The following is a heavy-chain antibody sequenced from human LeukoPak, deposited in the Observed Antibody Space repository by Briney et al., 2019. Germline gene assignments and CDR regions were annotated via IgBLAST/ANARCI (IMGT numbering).Heavy chain of an antibody. CDR1: GGSINSYY. V-gene: IGHV4-4*07. J-gene: IGHJ4*02. D-gene: IGHD1-26*01. CDR2: IYTTGTT. CDR3: GSQGYTASYYFLDY. Sequence: SETLSLTCTGSGGSINSYYWGWVRQPAGKGLEWIGRIYTTGTTNYTPSLKSRLSMSVDTSKNQFSLRLRSVTAADTAVYYCGSQGYTASYYFLDYWSQGTLVTVSS.